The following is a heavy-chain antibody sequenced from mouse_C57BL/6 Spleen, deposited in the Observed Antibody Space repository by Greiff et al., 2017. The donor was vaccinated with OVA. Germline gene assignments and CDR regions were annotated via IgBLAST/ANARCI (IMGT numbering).Heavy chain of an antibody. D-gene: IGHD2-5*01. CDR1: GFTFSSYG. CDR2: ISSGGSYT. CDR3: ARLVTTFYAMDY. Sequence: EVQGVESGGDLVKPGGSLKLSCAASGFTFSSYGMSWVRQTPDKRLEWVATISSGGSYTYYPDSVKGRFTISRDNAKNTLYLQMSSLKSEDTAMYYCARLVTTFYAMDYWGQGTSVTVSS. V-gene: IGHV5-6*01. J-gene: IGHJ4*01.